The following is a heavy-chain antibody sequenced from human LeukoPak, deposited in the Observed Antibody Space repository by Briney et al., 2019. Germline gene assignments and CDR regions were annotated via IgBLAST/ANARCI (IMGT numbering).Heavy chain of an antibody. CDR1: GYTFTSYG. Sequence: GASLKVSCKASGYTFTSYGISWVRQAPGQGLEWMGWISAYNGNTNYAQKFQGRVTITADKSTSTAYMELSSLRSEDTAVYYCAIFFSEAGFSDRNGNFPMFDYWGQGTLVTVSS. CDR2: ISAYNGNT. CDR3: AIFFSEAGFSDRNGNFPMFDY. V-gene: IGHV1-18*01. J-gene: IGHJ4*02. D-gene: IGHD1-14*01.